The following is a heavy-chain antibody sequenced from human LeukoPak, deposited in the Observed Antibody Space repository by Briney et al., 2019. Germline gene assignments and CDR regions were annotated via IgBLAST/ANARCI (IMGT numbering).Heavy chain of an antibody. J-gene: IGHJ3*02. D-gene: IGHD3-10*01. CDR1: GFTFSSYE. V-gene: IGHV3-21*01. CDR2: ISSSSSYI. Sequence: PGGSLRLSCAASGFTFSSYEMNWVRQAPGKGLEWVSSISSSSSYIYYADSVKGRFTISRDNAKNSLYLQMNSLRAEDTAVYYCAGGLLVRGRYAFDIWGQGTMVTVSS. CDR3: AGGLLVRGRYAFDI.